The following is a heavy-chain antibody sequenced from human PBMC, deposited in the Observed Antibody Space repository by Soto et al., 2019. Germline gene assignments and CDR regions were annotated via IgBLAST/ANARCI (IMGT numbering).Heavy chain of an antibody. D-gene: IGHD6-13*01. CDR1: GGSISSGDYY. CDR2: IYYSGST. V-gene: IGHV4-30-4*01. CDR3: ARDVALAAAGDYGMDV. J-gene: IGHJ6*02. Sequence: KPSETLSLTCTVSGGSISSGDYYWSWIRQPPGKGLEWIGYIYYSGSTYYNPSLKSRVTISVDTSKNQFSLKLSSVTAADTAVYYCARDVALAAAGDYGMDVWGQGTTVTVSS.